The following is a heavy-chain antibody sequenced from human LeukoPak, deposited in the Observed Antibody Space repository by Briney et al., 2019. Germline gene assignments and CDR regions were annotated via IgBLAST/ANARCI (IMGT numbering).Heavy chain of an antibody. Sequence: GASVKVSCKASGYTFTGYYMHWVRQAPGQGLEWMGWINPNSGGTNYAQKFQGRVTMTRDTSISTAYMELSRLRSDGTAVYYCARAGYVWGSYRSTNFDYWGQGTLVTVSS. J-gene: IGHJ4*02. CDR1: GYTFTGYY. CDR2: INPNSGGT. V-gene: IGHV1-2*02. CDR3: ARAGYVWGSYRSTNFDY. D-gene: IGHD3-16*02.